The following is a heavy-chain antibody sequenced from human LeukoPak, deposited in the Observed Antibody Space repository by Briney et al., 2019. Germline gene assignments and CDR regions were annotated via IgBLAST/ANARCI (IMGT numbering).Heavy chain of an antibody. D-gene: IGHD6-19*01. CDR1: GYTFTGYY. Sequence: ASVKVSCKASGYTFTGYYMHWVRQAPGQGLEWMGRINPNSGGTNYAQKFQGRVTMTRDTSISTAYMELSRQRSDDTAVYYCAGVSSGWYDYWGQGTLVTVSS. V-gene: IGHV1-2*06. CDR2: INPNSGGT. J-gene: IGHJ4*02. CDR3: AGVSSGWYDY.